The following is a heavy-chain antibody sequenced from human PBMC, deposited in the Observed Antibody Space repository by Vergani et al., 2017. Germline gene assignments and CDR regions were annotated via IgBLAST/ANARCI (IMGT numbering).Heavy chain of an antibody. CDR1: GFTFENYA. Sequence: EVQVVESGGGLVQPGRSLRLSCAASGFTFENYAMHWVRQAPGKGLEWVSGISGSGGSTYYAGSVKGRFTISRDSSKNTLYLQMNSLSAGDTAVYYCAKANPRNSGYDYLYYYHAMDVWGQGTTVTVSS. CDR2: ISGSGGST. CDR3: AKANPRNSGYDYLYYYHAMDV. V-gene: IGHV3-23*04. J-gene: IGHJ6*02. D-gene: IGHD5-12*01.